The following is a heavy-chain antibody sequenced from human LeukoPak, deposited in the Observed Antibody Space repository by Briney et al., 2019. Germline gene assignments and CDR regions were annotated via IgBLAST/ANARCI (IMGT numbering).Heavy chain of an antibody. D-gene: IGHD3-10*01. CDR1: GFTFTTYW. Sequence: PGGSLRLSCAASGFTFTTYWMSWVRQLPGKGLEWVANTNQDGTEKYYVDSVKGRFTISRDNAKNSLDLQMNSLRVEDTAIYYCVKVAKYYYGSETYYFFEHWGQGTPVTASS. V-gene: IGHV3-7*01. CDR3: VKVAKYYYGSETYYFFEH. J-gene: IGHJ4*02. CDR2: TNQDGTEK.